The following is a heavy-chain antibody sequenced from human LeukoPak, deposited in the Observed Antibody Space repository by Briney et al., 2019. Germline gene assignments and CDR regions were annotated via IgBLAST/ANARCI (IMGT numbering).Heavy chain of an antibody. D-gene: IGHD1-26*01. CDR2: ISGSGGST. J-gene: IGHJ4*02. CDR3: AKAEVKSYYLFDY. Sequence: GGSLRLSCAASGFTFSSYAMRWVRQAPGKGLEWVSAISGSGGSTYYADSVKGRFTISRDNSKNTLYLQMNSLRAEDTAVYYCAKAEVKSYYLFDYWGQGTLVTVSS. CDR1: GFTFSSYA. V-gene: IGHV3-23*01.